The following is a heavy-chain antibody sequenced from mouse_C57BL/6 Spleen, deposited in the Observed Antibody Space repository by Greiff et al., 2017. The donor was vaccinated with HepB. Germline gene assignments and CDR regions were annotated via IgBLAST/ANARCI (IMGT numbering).Heavy chain of an antibody. V-gene: IGHV1-52*01. D-gene: IGHD1-1*01. CDR3: ARRITTVVEDYAMDY. CDR2: IDPSDSET. Sequence: QVQLQQPGAELVRPGSSVKLSCKASGYTFTSYWMHWVKQRPIQGLEWIGNIDPSDSETHYNQKFKDKATLTVDKSSSTAYMQLSSLTSEDSAVYYCARRITTVVEDYAMDYWGQGTSVTVSS. CDR1: GYTFTSYW. J-gene: IGHJ4*01.